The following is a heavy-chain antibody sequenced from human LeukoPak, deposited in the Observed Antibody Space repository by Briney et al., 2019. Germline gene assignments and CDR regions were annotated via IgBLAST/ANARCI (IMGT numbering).Heavy chain of an antibody. CDR1: GGSISSSNW. CDR3: ARGGYQLLFPYNWFDP. CDR2: IYHGGST. Sequence: KPSGTLSLTCAVSGGSISSSNWWSWVRQPPGKGLEWIGEIYHGGSTNYNPSLKSRVTISVDKSKNQFSLKLSSVTAADTAVYYCARGGYQLLFPYNWFDPWGQGTLVTVSS. D-gene: IGHD2-2*01. V-gene: IGHV4-4*02. J-gene: IGHJ5*02.